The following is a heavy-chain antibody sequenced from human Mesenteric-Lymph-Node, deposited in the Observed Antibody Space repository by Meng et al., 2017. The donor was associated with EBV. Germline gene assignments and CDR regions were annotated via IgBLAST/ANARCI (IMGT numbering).Heavy chain of an antibody. D-gene: IGHD1-26*01. V-gene: IGHV3-13*01. CDR2: IGTASDT. J-gene: IGHJ2*01. CDR1: GFTFSTYD. CDR3: TRGFGGNYKFFDL. Sequence: VQLVESGGGLVQPGGSLRLSCAASGFTFSTYDMHWVRQVTGKSLEWVSAIGTASDTYYPDSLKGRFSISRENAKNSLYLQMNSLRAGDTAVYYCTRGFGGNYKFFDLWGRGTLVTVSS.